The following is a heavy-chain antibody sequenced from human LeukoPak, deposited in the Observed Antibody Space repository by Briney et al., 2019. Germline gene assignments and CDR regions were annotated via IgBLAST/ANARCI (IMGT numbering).Heavy chain of an antibody. Sequence: GGSLRLSCAASGFTFSSYAMNWVRQAPGRGLEWISYTWGSSTSIYYADSVRGRFTISRDDAKNLPYLQMNSLRAEDTALYYCARDKRGYSYGLSDYWGQGTLVTVSS. CDR2: TWGSSTSI. J-gene: IGHJ4*02. D-gene: IGHD5-18*01. CDR3: ARDKRGYSYGLSDY. V-gene: IGHV3-48*01. CDR1: GFTFSSYA.